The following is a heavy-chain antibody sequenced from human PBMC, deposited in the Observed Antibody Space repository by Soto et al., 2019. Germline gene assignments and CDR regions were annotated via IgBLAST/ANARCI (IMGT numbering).Heavy chain of an antibody. CDR2: INHSGST. J-gene: IGHJ4*02. D-gene: IGHD1-26*01. Sequence: QVQLQQWGAGLLKNSETLSLTCAVYGGSFSGYYWSWRRQPPGKGLEWIGEINHSGSTNYNPSLKSRGTISVDTSKSPVSLKLRSVTAADTAVYYCARGVRSNYWRQGTLVTV. V-gene: IGHV4-34*01. CDR1: GGSFSGYY. CDR3: ARGVRSNY.